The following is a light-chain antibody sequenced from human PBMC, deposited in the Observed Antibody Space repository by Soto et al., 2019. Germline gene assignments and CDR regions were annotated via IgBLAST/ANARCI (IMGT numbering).Light chain of an antibody. Sequence: EIVLTQSPGTLSLSPGERATLSCRASQSVSSSYLAWYQQKPGQAPRLLIYGASSRVTGIPDRFSGSGSGTDFTLTIIRLEPEDFAVYYCQQYGSSPPRTFGQGTKVEIK. CDR3: QQYGSSPPRT. J-gene: IGKJ1*01. CDR1: QSVSSSY. V-gene: IGKV3-20*01. CDR2: GAS.